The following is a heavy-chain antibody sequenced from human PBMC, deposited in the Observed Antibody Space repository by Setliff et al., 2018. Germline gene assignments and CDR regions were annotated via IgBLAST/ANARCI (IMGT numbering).Heavy chain of an antibody. Sequence: TLSLPCTVPGGSISSYYWSWIRQPAGKGREWIGHIYIGGSAHYNPSLKSRVTMSIDTSKNQFALKLNSVTAADMAVYYCAREQWLDPPGYYYMDVWAKGTTVTVSS. D-gene: IGHD6-19*01. J-gene: IGHJ6*03. CDR2: IYIGGSA. CDR3: AREQWLDPPGYYYMDV. V-gene: IGHV4-4*07. CDR1: GGSISSYY.